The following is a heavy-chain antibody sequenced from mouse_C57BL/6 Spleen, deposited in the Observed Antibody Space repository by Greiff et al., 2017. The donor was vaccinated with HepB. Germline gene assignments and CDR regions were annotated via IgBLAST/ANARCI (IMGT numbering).Heavy chain of an antibody. CDR2: INPNTGGT. Sequence: EVQLQQSGPELVKPGASVKISCKASGYSFTGYYMNWVKQSPEKSLEWIGEINPNTGGTTYNQKFKVKATLTVDKSSSTAYMQLKSLTSEDSAVYCYSSSRGSSHYFDYWGQGTTLTVSS. CDR1: GYSFTGYY. CDR3: SSSRGSSHYFDY. V-gene: IGHV1-42*01. D-gene: IGHD1-1*01. J-gene: IGHJ2*01.